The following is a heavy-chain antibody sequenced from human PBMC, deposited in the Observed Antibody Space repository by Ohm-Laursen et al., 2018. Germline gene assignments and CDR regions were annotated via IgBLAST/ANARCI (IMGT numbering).Heavy chain of an antibody. J-gene: IGHJ4*02. CDR2: ISSSGSTI. Sequence: GSLRLSCTASGFTFSDYYMSWIRQAPGKGLEWASYISSSGSTIYYADSVKGRFTISRDNAKNSLYLQMNSLRAEDTAVYFCAKPQEGDDYGGYWGQGTLVTVSS. V-gene: IGHV3-11*01. CDR1: GFTFSDYY. CDR3: AKPQEGDDYGGY. D-gene: IGHD4-17*01.